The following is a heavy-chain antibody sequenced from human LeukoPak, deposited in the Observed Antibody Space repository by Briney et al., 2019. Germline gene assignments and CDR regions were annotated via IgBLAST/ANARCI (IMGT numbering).Heavy chain of an antibody. CDR1: GYTFTGYY. J-gene: IGHJ5*02. Sequence: ASVTVSCKASGYTFTGYYMHWVRQAPGQGLEWMGWINPNSGGTNYAQKFQGWVTMTRDTSISTAYMELSRLRSDDTAVYYCARAPPSYGDFPRSWFDPWGQGTLVTVSS. CDR2: INPNSGGT. CDR3: ARAPPSYGDFPRSWFDP. V-gene: IGHV1-2*04. D-gene: IGHD4-17*01.